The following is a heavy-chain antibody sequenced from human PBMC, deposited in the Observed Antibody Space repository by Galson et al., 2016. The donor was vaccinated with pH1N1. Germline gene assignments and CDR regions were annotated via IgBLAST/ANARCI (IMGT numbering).Heavy chain of an antibody. V-gene: IGHV3-48*04. Sequence: SLRLSCAASGFIFSDYSFIWVRQAPGKGLEWLSYISTGRRVVQYADSVKGRLTISRDNAQRSVYLQINSLRLEDTAVYHCERLAYGDSFDSWGRGTLVAVSS. CDR2: ISTGRRVV. CDR3: ERLAYGDSFDS. D-gene: IGHD4-17*01. J-gene: IGHJ4*02. CDR1: GFIFSDYS.